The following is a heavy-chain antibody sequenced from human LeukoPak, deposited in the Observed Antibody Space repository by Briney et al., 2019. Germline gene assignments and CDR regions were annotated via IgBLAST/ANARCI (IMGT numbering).Heavy chain of an antibody. CDR3: AKVFGDYKLQGFDS. J-gene: IGHJ4*02. CDR1: GFTFTNYW. CDR2: IKEDGSEK. Sequence: GGSLRLSCAASGFTFTNYWMSWVRQAPGKGLEWVANIKEDGSEKYYVDSMRGRFTISRDNGENSLYLQMNSLRADDTAVYYCAKVFGDYKLQGFDSWGQGTLVTVSS. V-gene: IGHV3-7*01. D-gene: IGHD3-9*01.